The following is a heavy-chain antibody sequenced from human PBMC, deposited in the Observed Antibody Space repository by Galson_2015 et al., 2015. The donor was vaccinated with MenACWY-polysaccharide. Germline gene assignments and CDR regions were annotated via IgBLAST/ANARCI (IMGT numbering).Heavy chain of an antibody. CDR3: AKVCGLGGYYDSSGYSDEDY. CDR1: GFTFSSYG. CDR2: ISYDGSNK. D-gene: IGHD3-22*01. Sequence: SLRLSCAASGFTFSSYGMHWVRQAPGKGLEWVAVISYDGSNKYYADSVKGRFTISRDNSKNTLYLQMNSLRAEDTAVYYCAKVCGLGGYYDSSGYSDEDYWGQGTLVTVSS. V-gene: IGHV3-30*18. J-gene: IGHJ4*02.